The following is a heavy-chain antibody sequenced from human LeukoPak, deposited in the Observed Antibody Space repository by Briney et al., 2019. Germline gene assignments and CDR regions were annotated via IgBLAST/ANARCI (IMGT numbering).Heavy chain of an antibody. CDR1: GFSLSTSGVG. CDR2: IYWNDDK. J-gene: IGHJ3*02. V-gene: IGHV2-5*01. Sequence: SGPTLVKPTQTLTLTCTFSGFSLSTSGVGVGWIRQPPGKALEWLALIYWNDDKRYSPSLKSRLTITKDTSKNQVVLTMTNMDPVDTATCYCAHRLNSGLRFFYDSSGQVFDIWGQGTMVTVSS. CDR3: AHRLNSGLRFFYDSSGQVFDI. D-gene: IGHD3-22*01.